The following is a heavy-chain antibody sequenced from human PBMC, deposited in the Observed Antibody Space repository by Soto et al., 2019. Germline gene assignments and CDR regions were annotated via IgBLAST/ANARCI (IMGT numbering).Heavy chain of an antibody. CDR2: IVPLFRTT. Sequence: QVQLVQSGAEAKKPGSSVKVSCKTSGGTFSSYAISWVRQAPGQGLEWMGGIVPLFRTTNYAQKFQGRVTITADTSTYTVYMEVSGPRSGDTAVYYCARGRYSSTWSNLLDRSGLAVWGQGTTVTVSS. D-gene: IGHD6-13*01. CDR1: GGTFSSYA. CDR3: ARGRYSSTWSNLLDRSGLAV. V-gene: IGHV1-69*06. J-gene: IGHJ6*02.